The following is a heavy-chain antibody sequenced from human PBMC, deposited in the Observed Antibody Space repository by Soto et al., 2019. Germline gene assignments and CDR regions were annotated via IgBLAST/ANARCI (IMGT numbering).Heavy chain of an antibody. D-gene: IGHD3-16*02. V-gene: IGHV4-39*01. CDR1: NASISNPIYY. CDR3: GGRSSLASVELFTGEISNYNWFDP. Sequence: AETLSITFTVSNASISNPIYYWGWIRQPPGKGLEWIGSIYHTGSTYYNPSLQGRVTISLDTSKNQFSLKLSSVTAADTAVYFCGGRSSLASVELFTGEISNYNWFDPWSQGTLVTVSS. CDR2: IYHTGST. J-gene: IGHJ5*02.